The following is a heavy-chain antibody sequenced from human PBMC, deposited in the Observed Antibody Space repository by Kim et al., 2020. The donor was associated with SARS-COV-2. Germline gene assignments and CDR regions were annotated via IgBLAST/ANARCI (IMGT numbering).Heavy chain of an antibody. CDR2: IYHSGST. CDR1: GGSISSSNW. D-gene: IGHD6-25*01. Sequence: SETLSLTCAVSGGSISSSNWWSWVRQPPGKGLEWIGEIYHSGSTNYNPSLKSRVTISVDKSKNQFSLKLSSVTAADTAVYYCARDIAADRYNWFDPWGQGTLVTVSS. J-gene: IGHJ5*02. CDR3: ARDIAADRYNWFDP. V-gene: IGHV4-4*02.